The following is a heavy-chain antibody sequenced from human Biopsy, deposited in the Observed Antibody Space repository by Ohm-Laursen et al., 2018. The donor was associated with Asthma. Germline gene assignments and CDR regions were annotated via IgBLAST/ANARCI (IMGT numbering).Heavy chain of an antibody. D-gene: IGHD2-2*01. Sequence: SSVKVSCKSLGGTFNTYVIGWVRQAPGQGLEVVGGINSVFGTTTYPQKFQDRVTITADDSTSTVYMELSSLRSEDTAVYYCARKAGSCISRTCYSLDFWGQGTLVTVSS. CDR3: ARKAGSCISRTCYSLDF. CDR1: GGTFNTYV. J-gene: IGHJ4*02. CDR2: INSVFGTT. V-gene: IGHV1-69*01.